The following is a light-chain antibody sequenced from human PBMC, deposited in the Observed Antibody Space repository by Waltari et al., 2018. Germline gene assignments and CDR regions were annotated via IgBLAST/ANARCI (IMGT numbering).Light chain of an antibody. CDR1: KSVSSN. V-gene: IGKV3-11*01. CDR2: DAS. J-gene: IGKJ4*01. Sequence: EIVLTQSPATLFLSPGERATLSCRASKSVSSNLAWYQQKPGQAPRLLVYDASNRATGVPARFSGSGSGTDFTLIISSLEPEDFAVYYCQHRHNWPLAFGGGTKVEIK. CDR3: QHRHNWPLA.